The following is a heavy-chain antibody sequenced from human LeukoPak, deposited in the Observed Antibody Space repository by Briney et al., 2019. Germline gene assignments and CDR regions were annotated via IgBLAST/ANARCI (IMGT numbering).Heavy chain of an antibody. CDR2: IYHSGST. J-gene: IGHJ5*02. Sequence: SETLSLTCTVSGGSISSNSYYWDWIRQPPGKGLEWIGTIYHSGSTYYNPSLKSRVTISMDTSKNQFSLNLTSVTAADTAVYYCARVLASGFDPWGQGTLVSVSS. CDR3: ARVLASGFDP. CDR1: GGSISSNSYY. V-gene: IGHV4-39*07.